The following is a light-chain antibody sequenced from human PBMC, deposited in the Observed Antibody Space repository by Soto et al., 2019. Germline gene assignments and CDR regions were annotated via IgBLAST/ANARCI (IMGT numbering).Light chain of an antibody. CDR1: QSVSSSY. V-gene: IGKV3-20*01. CDR3: QQYVSSPWT. Sequence: EIVLTQSPGTLSLSTGERATLSCRASQSVSSSYLAWYQQKPGQAPRPLIYGASSRAIGIPDRFSGSGSGTDFTLTISRLEPEDFAVYYCQQYVSSPWTFGQGTKVDIK. CDR2: GAS. J-gene: IGKJ1*01.